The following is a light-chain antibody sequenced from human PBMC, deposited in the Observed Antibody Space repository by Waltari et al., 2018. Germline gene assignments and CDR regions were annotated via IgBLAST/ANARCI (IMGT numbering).Light chain of an antibody. CDR2: DVS. CDR1: SSDVGNYNR. V-gene: IGLV2-18*01. Sequence: QSALTQPPSVSGSPGQSVTISCTGTSSDVGNYNRVSWYQRPPGTAPTLMMYDVSNRHSGVPDRFSGSKSGNTASLTISGLQAEDEADYYCSLYTSSTTWVFGGGTKLTVL. CDR3: SLYTSSTTWV. J-gene: IGLJ3*02.